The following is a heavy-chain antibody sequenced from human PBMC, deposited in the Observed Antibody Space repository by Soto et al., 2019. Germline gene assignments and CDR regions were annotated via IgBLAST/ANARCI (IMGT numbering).Heavy chain of an antibody. D-gene: IGHD3-16*01. V-gene: IGHV1-46*03. J-gene: IGHJ6*03. CDR1: GYTFTSYY. CDR2: INPSGGST. CDR3: ARATPFAYVDYLGPNLAGDYYYYYMDV. Sequence: ASVKVSCKASGYTFTSYYMHWVRQAPGQGLEWMGIINPSGGSTSYAQKLQGRVTMTRDTSTSTVYMELSSLRSEDTAVYYCARATPFAYVDYLGPNLAGDYYYYYMDVWGKGTTVTVPS.